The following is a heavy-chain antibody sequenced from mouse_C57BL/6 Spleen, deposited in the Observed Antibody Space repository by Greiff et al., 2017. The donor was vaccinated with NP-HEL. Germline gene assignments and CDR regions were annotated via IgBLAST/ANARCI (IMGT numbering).Heavy chain of an antibody. Sequence: VKLMESGAELVKPGASVKISCKASGYAFSSYWMNWVKQRPGKGLEWIGQIYPGDGDTNYNGKFKGKATLTADKSSSTAYMQLSSLTSEDSAVYFCARGGGSSPQFAYWGQGTLVTVSA. J-gene: IGHJ3*01. D-gene: IGHD1-1*01. CDR1: GYAFSSYW. CDR2: IYPGDGDT. CDR3: ARGGGSSPQFAY. V-gene: IGHV1-80*01.